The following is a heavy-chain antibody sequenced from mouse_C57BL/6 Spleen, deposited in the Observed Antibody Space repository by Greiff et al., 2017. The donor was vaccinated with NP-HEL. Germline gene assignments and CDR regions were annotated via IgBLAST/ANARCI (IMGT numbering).Heavy chain of an antibody. CDR1: GYTFTEYT. J-gene: IGHJ4*01. Sequence: QVQLQQSGAELVKPGASVKLSCKASGYTFTEYTIHWVKQRSGQGLEWIGWFYPGSGSIKYNEKFKDKATLTADKSSSTVYMELSRLTSEDSAVYFCARHEDKGLEKRSYAMDYWGQGTSVTVSS. V-gene: IGHV1-62-2*01. CDR3: ARHEDKGLEKRSYAMDY. D-gene: IGHD1-1*01. CDR2: FYPGSGSI.